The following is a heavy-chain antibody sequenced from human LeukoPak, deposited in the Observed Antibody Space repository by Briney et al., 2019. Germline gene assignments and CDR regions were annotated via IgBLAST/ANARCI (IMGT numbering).Heavy chain of an antibody. Sequence: KPSETLSLTCTVSGGSISSSSYYWGWIRQPPGKGLEWIGSIYYSGSTYYNPSLKSRVTMSVDTSKNQFSLKLSSVTAADTAVYYCARDQTPPSIAARPRVSWFDPWGQGTLVTVSS. CDR3: ARDQTPPSIAARPRVSWFDP. V-gene: IGHV4-39*07. CDR1: GGSISSSSYY. J-gene: IGHJ5*02. D-gene: IGHD6-6*01. CDR2: IYYSGST.